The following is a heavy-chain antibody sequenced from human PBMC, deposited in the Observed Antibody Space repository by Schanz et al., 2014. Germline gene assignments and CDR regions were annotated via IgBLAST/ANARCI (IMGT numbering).Heavy chain of an antibody. CDR3: MAMGRNTSHYFDH. V-gene: IGHV3-23*01. CDR1: GFTFATYA. D-gene: IGHD1-1*01. Sequence: EVKLLESGGGLVQPGGSLRLSCAASGFTFATYAMSWVRQAPGKGLEWVAAINGSGNATYYADSVKGRFTISRDNSRNTLFLQMKRLRVEDTAVYYCMAMGRNTSHYFDHWGQGTLVTVSS. J-gene: IGHJ4*02. CDR2: INGSGNAT.